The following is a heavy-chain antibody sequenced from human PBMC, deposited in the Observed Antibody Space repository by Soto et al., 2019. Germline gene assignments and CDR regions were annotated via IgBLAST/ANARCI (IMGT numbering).Heavy chain of an antibody. CDR1: GFTFDDYA. J-gene: IGHJ4*02. CDR2: ISWSSGSI. Sequence: EVQLVESGGGLVQPGRSLRLSCAASGFTFDDYAMHWVRQAPGKGLEWVSGISWSSGSIEYGDSVTGRFTISRDNAKNSLYLQMNSLRPEDTALYFCAKSHIVATLSPANFDYWGQGILVTVSS. V-gene: IGHV3-9*01. CDR3: AKSHIVATLSPANFDY. D-gene: IGHD5-12*01.